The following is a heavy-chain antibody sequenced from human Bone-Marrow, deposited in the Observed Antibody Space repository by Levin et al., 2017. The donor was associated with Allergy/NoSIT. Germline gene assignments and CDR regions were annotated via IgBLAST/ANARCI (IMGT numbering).Heavy chain of an antibody. D-gene: IGHD6-13*01. CDR3: AGGAGTSKWYYY. CDR2: IYSDGGT. Sequence: GGSLRLSCAASGFSVSNNYMSWVRQAPGKGLEWVSVIYSDGGTYYAASVKGRFTISRDNAKNTLSLQMNSLRDDDTAVYYCAGGAGTSKWYYYWGQGTLVTVSA. V-gene: IGHV3-53*05. CDR1: GFSVSNNY. J-gene: IGHJ4*02.